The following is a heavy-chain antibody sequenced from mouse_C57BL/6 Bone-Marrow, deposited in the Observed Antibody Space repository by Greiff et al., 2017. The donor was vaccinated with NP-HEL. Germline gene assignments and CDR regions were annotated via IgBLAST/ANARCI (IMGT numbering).Heavy chain of an antibody. CDR1: DSEVFPIAY. V-gene: IGHV15-2*01. CDR2: ILPSIGRT. CDR3: ARAAYYSNYEDFDG. J-gene: IGHJ1*03. D-gene: IGHD2-5*01. Sequence: VQLQQSGSELRSPGSSVKLSCKDFDSEVFPIAYMSWVRQKPGHGFEWIGGILPSIGRTIYGEKFEDKATLDADTLSNTAYLELNSLTSEDSAIYYCARAAYYSNYEDFDGWGTGTTVTVSS.